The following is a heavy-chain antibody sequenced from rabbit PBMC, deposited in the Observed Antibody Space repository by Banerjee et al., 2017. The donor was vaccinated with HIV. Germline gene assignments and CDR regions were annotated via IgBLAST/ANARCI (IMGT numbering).Heavy chain of an antibody. Sequence: QSLEESGGDLVKPGASLTLTCTASGFDLSNYYYMCWVRQAPGKGLEWIACIYAGSSGSTYYASWAKGRFTISKTSSTTVTLQMTSLTAADTATYFCARADAGYAYAFSLWGPGTLVTVS. V-gene: IGHV1S40*01. CDR3: ARADAGYAYAFSL. J-gene: IGHJ4*01. CDR2: IYAGSSGST. D-gene: IGHD6-1*01. CDR1: GFDLSNYYY.